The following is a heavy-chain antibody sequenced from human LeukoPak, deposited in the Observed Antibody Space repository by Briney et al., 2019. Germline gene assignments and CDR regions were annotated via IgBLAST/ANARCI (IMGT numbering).Heavy chain of an antibody. J-gene: IGHJ4*02. CDR3: ARDDDSSGY. D-gene: IGHD3-22*01. Sequence: GGSLRLSCAASGFTFDDYAMHWVRQAPGKGLEWVSLISWDGGSTYYADSVKGRFTISRDNSKNSLYLQMNSLGAEDTAVYYCARDDDSSGYWGQGTLVTVSS. V-gene: IGHV3-43D*04. CDR2: ISWDGGST. CDR1: GFTFDDYA.